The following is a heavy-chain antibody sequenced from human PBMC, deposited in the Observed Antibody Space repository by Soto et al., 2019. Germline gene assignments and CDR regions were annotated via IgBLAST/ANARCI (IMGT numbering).Heavy chain of an antibody. J-gene: IGHJ4*02. CDR1: GFAFRSYN. V-gene: IGHV3-21*01. CDR2: ISSGSSNI. Sequence: GGSLRLSCAASGFAFRSYNMNWVRQAPGKGLEWVASISSGSSNIYYADSVKGRFTISRDNAKNSLFLQMDSLRAEDSAVYYCASATVVAATFDFWGQGTLATVSS. CDR3: ASATVVAATFDF. D-gene: IGHD2-15*01.